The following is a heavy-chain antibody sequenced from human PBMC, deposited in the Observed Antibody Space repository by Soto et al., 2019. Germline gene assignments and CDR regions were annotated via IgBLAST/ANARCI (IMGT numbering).Heavy chain of an antibody. CDR3: ARPTVGTPFVYWYFDL. CDR1: GFTFSSYS. Sequence: EVQLVESGGGLVKPGGSLRLSCAASGFTFSSYSMNWVRQTPGKGLEWVSSISSSSSYIYYADSVKGRFTISRDNAKNSLYLQMNSLRAEDTAVYYCARPTVGTPFVYWYFDLWGRGTLVTVSS. J-gene: IGHJ2*01. CDR2: ISSSSSYI. V-gene: IGHV3-21*01. D-gene: IGHD4-17*01.